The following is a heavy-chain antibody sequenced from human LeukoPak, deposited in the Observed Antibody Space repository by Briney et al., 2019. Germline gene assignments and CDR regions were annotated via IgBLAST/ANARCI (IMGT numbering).Heavy chain of an antibody. J-gene: IGHJ4*02. D-gene: IGHD3-10*01. Sequence: SQTLSLTCTVSADSLSSGGHYWAWIRQFPGKGLESLGFIHHSGRSRHNPSLKDRVAISVDTSRTQFALKLSSVTAADTAMYYCARGGNRFGGFYFDYWGQGIQVIVSS. CDR2: IHHSGRS. CDR3: ARGGNRFGGFYFDY. V-gene: IGHV4-31*03. CDR1: ADSLSSGGHY.